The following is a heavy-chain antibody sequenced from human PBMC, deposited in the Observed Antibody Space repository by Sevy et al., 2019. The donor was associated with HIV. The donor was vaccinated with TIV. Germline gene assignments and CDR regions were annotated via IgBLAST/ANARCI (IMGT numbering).Heavy chain of an antibody. Sequence: GGSLRLSCEASGFTFTRYAFHWVRQAPGKGLEWVAVVSKEGTNKYYADSVKGRFTISRDTSRNTLYLQMQSLRADDTAVYFCARDPHSVPHWGSFDSWGQGTLVTVSS. CDR2: VSKEGTNK. V-gene: IGHV3-30-3*01. CDR3: ARDPHSVPHWGSFDS. CDR1: GFTFTRYA. J-gene: IGHJ4*02. D-gene: IGHD3-16*01.